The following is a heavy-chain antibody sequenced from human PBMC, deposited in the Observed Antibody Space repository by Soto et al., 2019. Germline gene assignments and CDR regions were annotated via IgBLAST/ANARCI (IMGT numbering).Heavy chain of an antibody. J-gene: IGHJ4*02. CDR3: AKASGWFGEFDY. CDR1: GFTFSSYA. V-gene: IGHV3-23*01. D-gene: IGHD3-10*01. Sequence: EVPLLESGGGLVQPGGSLRLSCAASGFTFSSYAMSWVRQAPGKGLEWVSAISGSGGSTYYADAVKGRFTSSRDNSKNTLYLQMNSLRAEDTAVYYCAKASGWFGEFDYWGQGTLVTVSS. CDR2: ISGSGGST.